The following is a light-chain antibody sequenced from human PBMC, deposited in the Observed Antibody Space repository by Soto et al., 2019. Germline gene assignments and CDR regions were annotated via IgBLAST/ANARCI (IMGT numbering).Light chain of an antibody. CDR2: VNTDGSH. CDR3: PTWGTGFHVV. CDR1: SGHRNFA. J-gene: IGLJ2*01. V-gene: IGLV4-69*01. Sequence: QLVLTQSPSASASLGASVRLTCTLSSGHRNFAIAWHQQHPDKGPRYLMKVNTDGSHSKGDGIPDRFSGSSSGPERYLTISSLQSEDGADYYCPTWGTGFHVVFGGGTKLTVL.